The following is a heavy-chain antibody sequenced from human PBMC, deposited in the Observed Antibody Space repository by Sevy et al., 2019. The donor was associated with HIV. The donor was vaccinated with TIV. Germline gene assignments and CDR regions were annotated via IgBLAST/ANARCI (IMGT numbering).Heavy chain of an antibody. CDR2: ISYDGSNK. D-gene: IGHD3-22*01. Sequence: GGSLRLSCAASGFTFSSYGMHWVRQAPGKGLEWVALISYDGSNKYYADSVKGRFTISRDNSKNTLYLQMNSLRAEDTAVYYCAKGLDYYDSSGHAFDIWGQGTMVTVSS. J-gene: IGHJ3*02. V-gene: IGHV3-30*18. CDR1: GFTFSSYG. CDR3: AKGLDYYDSSGHAFDI.